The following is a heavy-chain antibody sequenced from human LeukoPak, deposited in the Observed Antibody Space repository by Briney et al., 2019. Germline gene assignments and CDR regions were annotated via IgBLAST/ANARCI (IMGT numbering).Heavy chain of an antibody. CDR1: GGSISGYY. D-gene: IGHD3-16*01. J-gene: IGHJ4*02. Sequence: SETLSLTCSVSGGSISGYYWSWTRQPPGQGLEWIGYMYETGHTMYNSSLKSRVTMSLDTSRNHFSLSLSSVTAADTAVYYCARHPFSTPFDYWGPGTLVTVSS. V-gene: IGHV4-59*08. CDR3: ARHPFSTPFDY. CDR2: MYETGHT.